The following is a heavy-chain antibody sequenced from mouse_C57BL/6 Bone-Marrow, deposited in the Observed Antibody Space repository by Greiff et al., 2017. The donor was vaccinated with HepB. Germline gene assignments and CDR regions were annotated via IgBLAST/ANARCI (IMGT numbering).Heavy chain of an antibody. CDR1: GFSLTSYG. J-gene: IGHJ3*01. CDR3: ASSYDYGILWFAY. D-gene: IGHD2-4*01. V-gene: IGHV2-2*01. CDR2: IWSGGST. Sequence: QVQLQQSGPGLVQPSQSLSITCTVSGFSLTSYGVHWVRQSPGKGLEWLGVIWSGGSTDYNAAFISRLSISKDNSKSQVFFKMNSLQADDTAIDYCASSYDYGILWFAYWGQGTLVTVSA.